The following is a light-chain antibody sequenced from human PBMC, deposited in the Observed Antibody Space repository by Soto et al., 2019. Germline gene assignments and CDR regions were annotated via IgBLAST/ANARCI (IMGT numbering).Light chain of an antibody. CDR3: QQYYTTPLT. CDR1: QSVLQSSNNNNY. V-gene: IGKV4-1*01. J-gene: IGKJ4*01. Sequence: DIVMTQSPDSLAVSLGERATINCQSSQSVLQSSNNNNYLAWYQQKSGQPPKLLIYWASTLESGVPDRFSGSGSGTDFTLTIHILQAEDVVYYYCQQYYTTPLTFGGGTKVEIK. CDR2: WAS.